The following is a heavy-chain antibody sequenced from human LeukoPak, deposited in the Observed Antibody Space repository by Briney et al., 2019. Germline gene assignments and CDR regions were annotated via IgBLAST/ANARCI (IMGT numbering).Heavy chain of an antibody. J-gene: IGHJ3*02. CDR3: ATTTHDYGDYAEAFDI. CDR2: ISNNGDYT. Sequence: GGSLRLSCAASGFAFSSSAMSWVRQAPGKGLEWVSAISNNGDYTYYADSVQGRFTISRDNSKSTLRLQMNSLRAEDTAVYYCATTTHDYGDYAEAFDIWGQGTMVTVSS. D-gene: IGHD4-17*01. CDR1: GFAFSSSA. V-gene: IGHV3-23*01.